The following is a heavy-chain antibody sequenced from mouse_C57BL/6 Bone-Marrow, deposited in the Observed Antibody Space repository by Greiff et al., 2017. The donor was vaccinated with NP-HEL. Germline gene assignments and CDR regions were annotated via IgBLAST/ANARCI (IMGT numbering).Heavy chain of an antibody. D-gene: IGHD1-1*01. CDR3: AREVYYGTDCDY. CDR2: IYPGDGDT. Sequence: VQLQQSGPELVKPGASVKISCKASGYAFSSSWMNWVKQRPGKGLEWIGRIYPGDGDTNYNGKFKGKATLTADKSSSTAYMQLSSLTSEDSAVYFCAREVYYGTDCDYWGQGTTLTVSS. CDR1: GYAFSSSW. J-gene: IGHJ2*01. V-gene: IGHV1-82*01.